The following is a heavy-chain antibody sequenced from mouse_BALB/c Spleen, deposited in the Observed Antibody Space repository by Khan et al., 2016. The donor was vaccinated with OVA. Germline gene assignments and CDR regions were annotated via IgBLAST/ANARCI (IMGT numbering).Heavy chain of an antibody. J-gene: IGHJ3*01. CDR2: IHYSGST. V-gene: IGHV3-1*02. CDR1: GYSITSGYS. CDR3: ARFYYYGSSFSY. Sequence: EVQLQESGPDLVKPSQSLSLTCTVTGYSITSGYSWHWIRQFPGNRLEWMAYIHYSGSTNYNPSLKSRISITRDTSKNQFFLQLNSVTPEDTATYYGARFYYYGSSFSYWGQGTLVTVSA. D-gene: IGHD1-1*01.